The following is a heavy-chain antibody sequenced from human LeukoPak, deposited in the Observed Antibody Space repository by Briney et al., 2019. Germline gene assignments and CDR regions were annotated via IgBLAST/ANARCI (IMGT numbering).Heavy chain of an antibody. D-gene: IGHD5-24*01. CDR3: ARDYLRGDYYYYGMDV. CDR2: ISGSGGST. Sequence: GGSLRLSCAASGFTFSSYAMSWVRQAPGKGLEWVSAISGSGGSTYYADSVKGRFTISRDNSKNTLYLQMNSLRAEDTAVYYCARDYLRGDYYYYGMDVWGQGTTVTVSS. V-gene: IGHV3-23*01. J-gene: IGHJ6*02. CDR1: GFTFSSYA.